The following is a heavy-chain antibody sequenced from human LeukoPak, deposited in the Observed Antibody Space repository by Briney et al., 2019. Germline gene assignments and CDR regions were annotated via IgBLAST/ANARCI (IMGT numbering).Heavy chain of an antibody. J-gene: IGHJ4*02. Sequence: ASVKVSCKASGYTFTGYYMHWVRQAPGQGLEWMGWINPNSGGTNYAQKFQGRVTMTRDTSISTAYKELSRLRSDDTAVYYCARAQRRAMVRGVIILDYWGQGTLVTVSS. D-gene: IGHD3-10*01. CDR3: ARAQRRAMVRGVIILDY. CDR1: GYTFTGYY. CDR2: INPNSGGT. V-gene: IGHV1-2*02.